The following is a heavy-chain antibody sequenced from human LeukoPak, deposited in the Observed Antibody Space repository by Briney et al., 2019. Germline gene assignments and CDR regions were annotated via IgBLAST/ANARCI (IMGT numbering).Heavy chain of an antibody. CDR1: GFTFSSYA. D-gene: IGHD3-22*01. CDR3: ATDFYDST. V-gene: IGHV3-15*01. J-gene: IGHJ5*02. CDR2: IRSNSDGGTI. Sequence: GGSLRLSCTASGFTFSSYAMSWFRQAPGKGLEWVGRIRSNSDGGTIDYAAPVKGRFTLSRDDSKTTLYLQMNSLQTEDTAVYYCATDFYDSTWGQGTLVTVSS.